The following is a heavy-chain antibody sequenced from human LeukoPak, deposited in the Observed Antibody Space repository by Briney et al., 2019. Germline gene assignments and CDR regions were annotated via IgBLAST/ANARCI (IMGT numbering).Heavy chain of an antibody. Sequence: TPAETLSLTCTLSGGSVSSYYWSWVRQPAGKGLEWIGRIYTSGSTNYNPSLKSRVTMSVDTSKNQFSLKLSSVTAADTAVYYCARVAAAGTHWFDPWGQGTLVTVSS. CDR2: IYTSGST. J-gene: IGHJ5*02. CDR3: ARVAAAGTHWFDP. V-gene: IGHV4-4*07. CDR1: GGSVSSYY. D-gene: IGHD6-13*01.